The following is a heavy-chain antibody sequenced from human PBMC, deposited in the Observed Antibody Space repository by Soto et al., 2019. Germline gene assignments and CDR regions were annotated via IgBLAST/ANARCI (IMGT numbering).Heavy chain of an antibody. V-gene: IGHV3-30*18. J-gene: IGHJ6*02. Sequence: QLGGSLRLSCAASGFTFSIYGMHWVRQAPGKGLEWVAVISYDGSSKYYADSVKGRFTISRDNSKNTLYLQMNSLRAEDTAVYYCAKDRYFDWLTPRYYYYGMDVWGQGTTVTVSS. CDR2: ISYDGSSK. CDR1: GFTFSIYG. CDR3: AKDRYFDWLTPRYYYYGMDV. D-gene: IGHD3-9*01.